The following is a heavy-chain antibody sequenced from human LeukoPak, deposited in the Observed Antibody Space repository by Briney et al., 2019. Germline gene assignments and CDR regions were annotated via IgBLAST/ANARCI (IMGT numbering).Heavy chain of an antibody. J-gene: IGHJ5*02. CDR3: ATRLSYSGSYRGSWFDP. CDR1: GYTLTELS. D-gene: IGHD1-26*01. Sequence: ASVKVSCKVSGYTLTELSMHWVRQAPGKGLEWMGGFDPEDGETIYAQKFQGRVTMTEDTSTDTAYKELSSLRSEDTAVYYCATRLSYSGSYRGSWFDPWGQGTLVTVSS. V-gene: IGHV1-24*01. CDR2: FDPEDGET.